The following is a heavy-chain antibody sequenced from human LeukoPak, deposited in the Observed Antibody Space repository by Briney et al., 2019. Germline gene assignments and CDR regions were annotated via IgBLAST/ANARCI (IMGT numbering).Heavy chain of an antibody. CDR1: GGTFSSYA. V-gene: IGHV1-69*05. Sequence: GSSVKVSCKASGGTFSSYAICWVRQAPGQGLEWMGGIIPIFGTANYAQKFQGRVTITTDESTSTAYMELSSLRSEDTAVYYCASGYSGSYYGQDYWGQGTLVTVSS. CDR3: ASGYSGSYYGQDY. D-gene: IGHD1-26*01. CDR2: IIPIFGTA. J-gene: IGHJ4*02.